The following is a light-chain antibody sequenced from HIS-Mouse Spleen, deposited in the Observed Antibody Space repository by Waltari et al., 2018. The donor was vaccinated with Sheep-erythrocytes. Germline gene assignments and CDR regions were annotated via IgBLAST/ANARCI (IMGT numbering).Light chain of an antibody. CDR3: CSYAGSSTPWV. V-gene: IGLV2-11*01. CDR2: DVS. CDR1: SSDVGGYNY. J-gene: IGLJ3*02. Sequence: QSALTQPRSVSGPPGQSVTISCTGTSSDVGGYNYVSWYQQHPGKAPKLMIYDVSKRPSWVPDRFSGSKSGNTASLTISGLQAEDEADYYCCSYAGSSTPWVFGGGTKLTVL.